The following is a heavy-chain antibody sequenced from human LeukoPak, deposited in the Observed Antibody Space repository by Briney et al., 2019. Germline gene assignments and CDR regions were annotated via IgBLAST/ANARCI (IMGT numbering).Heavy chain of an antibody. V-gene: IGHV1-18*01. D-gene: IGHD1-14*01. CDR1: GYTFTSYG. Sequence: GASVKVSCKASGYTFTSYGISWVRQAPGQGLEWMGWICAYNGNTNYAQKLQGRVTMTTDTSTSTAYIELRSLRSDDTAVYYCARVTQPPRGAGFDYWGQGTLVTVSS. CDR2: ICAYNGNT. J-gene: IGHJ4*02. CDR3: ARVTQPPRGAGFDY.